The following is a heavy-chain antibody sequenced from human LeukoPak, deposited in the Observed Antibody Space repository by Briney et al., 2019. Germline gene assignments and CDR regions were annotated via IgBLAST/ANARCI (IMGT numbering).Heavy chain of an antibody. CDR3: ARNCYLKGRYYDFWSGFRDRLAYPPESRFDY. CDR1: GYTFTSYD. CDR2: ISAYNGNT. Sequence: ASVKVSCKASGYTFTSYDINWVRQATGQGLEWMGWISAYNGNTHYAQKLHGRVTMTTDTSTSTAYMELRSLRSDDTAEYYCARNCYLKGRYYDFWSGFRDRLAYPPESRFDYWGQGTLVTVSS. J-gene: IGHJ4*02. V-gene: IGHV1-18*01. D-gene: IGHD3-3*01.